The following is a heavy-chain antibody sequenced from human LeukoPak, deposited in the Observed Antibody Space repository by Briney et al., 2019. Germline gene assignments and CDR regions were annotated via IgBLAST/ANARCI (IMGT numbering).Heavy chain of an antibody. CDR2: IYYSGST. D-gene: IGHD6-6*01. CDR1: GGSISSSSYY. Sequence: SETLSLTCTVSGGSISSSSYYWGWIRQPPGKGLEWIGSIYYSGSTYYNPSLKSRVTISVDTSKNQFSLKLSSVTAADTAVYHCASYHHRIAARQFDYWGQGTLVTVSS. J-gene: IGHJ4*02. V-gene: IGHV4-39*07. CDR3: ASYHHRIAARQFDY.